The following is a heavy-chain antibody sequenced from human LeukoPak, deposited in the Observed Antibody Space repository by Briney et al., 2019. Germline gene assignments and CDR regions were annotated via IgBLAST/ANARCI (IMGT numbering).Heavy chain of an antibody. CDR1: GGSISSGGYY. D-gene: IGHD3-22*01. Sequence: SQTLSLTCTVSGGSISSGGYYWSWIRQHPGKGLGWIEYIYYSGSTYYNPSLKSRVTISVDTSKNQFSLKLSSVTAADTAVYYCARVPIDYSYDLPPDAFDIWGQGTMVTVSS. CDR2: IYYSGST. V-gene: IGHV4-31*03. J-gene: IGHJ3*02. CDR3: ARVPIDYSYDLPPDAFDI.